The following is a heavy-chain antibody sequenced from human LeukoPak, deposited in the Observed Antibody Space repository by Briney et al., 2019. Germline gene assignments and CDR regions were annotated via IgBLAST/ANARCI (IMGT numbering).Heavy chain of an antibody. CDR2: LYSGGST. CDR1: GFTVSRNY. V-gene: IGHV3-53*01. Sequence: PGGSLRLSCAASGFTVSRNYMSWVRQAPGKGLEWVSVLYSGGSTNYADSVKGRFTISRDNSKNTLYLQMNSLRAEDTAVYYCARDGVAELMSAPDYWGQGILVTVSS. CDR3: ARDGVAELMSAPDY. J-gene: IGHJ4*02. D-gene: IGHD1-26*01.